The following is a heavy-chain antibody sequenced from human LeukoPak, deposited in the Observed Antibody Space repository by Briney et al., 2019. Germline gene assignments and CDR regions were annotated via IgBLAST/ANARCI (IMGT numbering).Heavy chain of an antibody. J-gene: IGHJ4*02. CDR3: ARGDSGYDYGFDN. CDR2: IIPIFGTT. V-gene: IGHV1-69*05. D-gene: IGHD5-12*01. CDR1: GGTFSSHA. Sequence: SVKVSCKASGGTFSSHAISWVRQAPGQGLEWVGGIIPIFGTTNYAQKFQGRVTITTDESTSTGYMELRGLRSDDTAVYYCARGDSGYDYGFDNWGQGTLVTVSS.